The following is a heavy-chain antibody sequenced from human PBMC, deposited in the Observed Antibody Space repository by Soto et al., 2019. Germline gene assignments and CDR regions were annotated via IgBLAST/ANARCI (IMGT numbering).Heavy chain of an antibody. Sequence: EVQLVESGGGLVQPGRSLRLSCSASGFTVGGYAMRWVRQAPGKGLEWVGFIRGKAYGRTTEYAASVKGRFTISRDNSKSTAYLQMNSLRAEDTAVYYCGSSFEHQTYYSYGMDVWGQGTTVTVSS. J-gene: IGHJ6*02. CDR3: GSSFEHQTYYSYGMDV. CDR1: GFTVGGYA. D-gene: IGHD6-13*01. V-gene: IGHV3-49*04. CDR2: IRGKAYGRTT.